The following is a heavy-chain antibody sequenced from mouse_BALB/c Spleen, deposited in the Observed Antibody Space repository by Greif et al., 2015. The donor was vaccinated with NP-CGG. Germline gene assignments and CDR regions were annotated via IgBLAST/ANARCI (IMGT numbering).Heavy chain of an antibody. J-gene: IGHJ3*01. CDR3: ARWRKNGNYEFAY. D-gene: IGHD2-1*01. V-gene: IGHV1-9*01. CDR2: ILTGSGST. CDR1: GYTFSSYW. Sequence: VQLQQSGAELMKPGASVKISCKATGYTFSSYWIEWVKQRPGHGLEWIGEILTGSGSTNYNEKFKGKATFTADTSSNTAYMQLSSLTSEDSAVYYCARWRKNGNYEFAYWGQGTLVTVSA.